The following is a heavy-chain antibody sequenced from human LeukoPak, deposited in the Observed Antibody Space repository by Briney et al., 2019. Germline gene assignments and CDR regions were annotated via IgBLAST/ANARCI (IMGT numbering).Heavy chain of an antibody. CDR3: ARDLPAGMAARPPYQLDY. D-gene: IGHD6-6*01. J-gene: IGHJ4*02. CDR2: INVGNGNT. CDR1: GYTFTTYA. Sequence: ASVKVSCKAFGYTFTTYAMHWVRQAPGQRLEWMGWINVGNGNTKYSQKFQGRVTMTTDTSTSTAHMELRSLKSDDTAVYYCARDLPAGMAARPPYQLDYWGQGTRVTVSS. V-gene: IGHV1-3*01.